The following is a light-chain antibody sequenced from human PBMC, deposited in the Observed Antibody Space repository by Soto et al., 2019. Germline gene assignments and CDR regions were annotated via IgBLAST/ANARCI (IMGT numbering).Light chain of an antibody. CDR3: QQYKNWPL. CDR2: GAA. CDR1: RSFRSH. J-gene: IGKJ5*01. Sequence: EIVLTQSPGPLSLSPGERATLSCRCSRSFRSHLAGYQQMPGQPARLLIFGAATRATGTPARFSGSGFGTEFTLTISSLQSEDFAVYYCQQYKNWPLFGQGTRLEIK. V-gene: IGKV3-15*01.